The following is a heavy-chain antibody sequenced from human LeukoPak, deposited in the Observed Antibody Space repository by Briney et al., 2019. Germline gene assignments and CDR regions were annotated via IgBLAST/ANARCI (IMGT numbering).Heavy chain of an antibody. CDR1: VGSINSGNW. V-gene: IGHV4-39*01. D-gene: IGHD2-2*01. Sequence: SETLSLTCGVSVGSINSGNWWTWVRQSPGKGLEWIGSIYYSGSTYYNPSLKSRVTISVDMSKNQFSLKLSSVTAADTAVYYCASPDCSSTSCYFNYWGQGTLVTVSS. CDR2: IYYSGST. J-gene: IGHJ4*02. CDR3: ASPDCSSTSCYFNY.